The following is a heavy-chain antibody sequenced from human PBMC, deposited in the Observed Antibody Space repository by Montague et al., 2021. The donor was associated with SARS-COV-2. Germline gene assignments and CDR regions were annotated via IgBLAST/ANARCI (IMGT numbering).Heavy chain of an antibody. CDR2: IQHTGSN. J-gene: IGHJ4*02. V-gene: IGHV4-4*02. D-gene: IGHD1-26*01. CDR1: GHSISSDN. CDR3: ARKGSGRSDLAY. Sequence: SETLSLTCAVSGHSISSDNWAQIGRPHAGTRVAWAGRIQHTGSNKNKPSLKSRVSMSVDKSWNQFSLRLTSGTAADTGIYYCARKGSGRSDLAYWGQGTLVTVSS.